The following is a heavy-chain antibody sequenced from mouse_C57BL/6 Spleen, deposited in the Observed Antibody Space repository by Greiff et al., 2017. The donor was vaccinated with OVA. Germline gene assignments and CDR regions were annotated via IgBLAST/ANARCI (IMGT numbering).Heavy chain of an antibody. J-gene: IGHJ3*01. CDR2: IYPRSGNT. V-gene: IGHV1-81*01. D-gene: IGHD2-4*01. Sequence: VKLQESGAELARPGASVKLSCKASGYTFTSYGISWVKQRTGQGLEWIGDIYPRSGNTYYNEKFKGKATLTADKSSSTAYMELRSLTSEDSAVYFCARLDDYLGGFAYWGQGTLVTVSA. CDR3: ARLDDYLGGFAY. CDR1: GYTFTSYG.